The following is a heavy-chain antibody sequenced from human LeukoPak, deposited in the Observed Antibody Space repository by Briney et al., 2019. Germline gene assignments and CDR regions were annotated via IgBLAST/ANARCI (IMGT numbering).Heavy chain of an antibody. Sequence: SETLSLTCTVSGGSISSYYWSWIRQPPGKGLEYIGYIYYSGSTYYNPSLKSRVTISLDTSKNQLSLKLSSVTAADTAVYYCAKHLRRRFFSRTLGFDPWGQGTLVTVSS. V-gene: IGHV4-59*08. D-gene: IGHD3-3*01. CDR2: IYYSGST. CDR3: AKHLRRRFFSRTLGFDP. J-gene: IGHJ5*02. CDR1: GGSISSYY.